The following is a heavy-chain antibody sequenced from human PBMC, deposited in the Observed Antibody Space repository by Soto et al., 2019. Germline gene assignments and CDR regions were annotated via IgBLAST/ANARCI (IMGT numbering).Heavy chain of an antibody. D-gene: IGHD6-19*01. Sequence: GGSLRLSCAASGFIFSNFGMHWVRQAPGKGLEWVAVIWYDGSNEHYADSVKGRFTISKDNSKNTLYLQMNSLRAEDTAMYYCARDDIPGVAVSTYGMDVWGQGTTVTVSS. CDR1: GFIFSNFG. V-gene: IGHV3-33*01. CDR3: ARDDIPGVAVSTYGMDV. CDR2: IWYDGSNE. J-gene: IGHJ6*02.